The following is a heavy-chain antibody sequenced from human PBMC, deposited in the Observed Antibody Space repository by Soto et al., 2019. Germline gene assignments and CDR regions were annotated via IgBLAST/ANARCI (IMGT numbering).Heavy chain of an antibody. Sequence: EVQLLESGGGLVQPGGSLRLSCAASGFTFNNYAMTWVRQAPGKGLEWVSAISGGGDTTSYADSVKGRFTVSRDGSNNTLYLHMTSLRGEDTSIYYCAKGRGASGSLIARVDFWGHGTLVTVSS. J-gene: IGHJ4*01. CDR2: ISGGGDTT. D-gene: IGHD3-10*01. CDR3: AKGRGASGSLIARVDF. CDR1: GFTFNNYA. V-gene: IGHV3-23*01.